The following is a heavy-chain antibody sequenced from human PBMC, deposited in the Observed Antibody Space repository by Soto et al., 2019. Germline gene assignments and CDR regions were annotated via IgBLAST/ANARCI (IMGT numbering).Heavy chain of an antibody. CDR3: ARHPPSRYYYDSSGYYYFDY. CDR1: GGSISSSSYY. V-gene: IGHV4-39*01. CDR2: IYYSGST. J-gene: IGHJ4*02. D-gene: IGHD3-22*01. Sequence: SETLSLTCTVSGGSISSSSYYWGWIRQPPGKGLEWIGSIYYSGSTYYNPSLKSRVTISVDTSKNQFSLKLSSVTAADTAVYYCARHPPSRYYYDSSGYYYFDYWGQGTLVTAPQ.